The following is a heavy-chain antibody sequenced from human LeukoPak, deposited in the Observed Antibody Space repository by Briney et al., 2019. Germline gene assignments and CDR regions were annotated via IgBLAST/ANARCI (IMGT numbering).Heavy chain of an antibody. V-gene: IGHV1-2*02. CDR1: GYTFTGYY. Sequence: APVKVSCKASGYTFTGYYMHWVRQAPGQGLEWMGWINPNSGGTNYAQKFQGRVTMTRDTSISTAYLQWSSLKASDTAMYYCARPGYGSGSSPDYFDYWGQGTLVTVSS. D-gene: IGHD3-10*01. CDR3: ARPGYGSGSSPDYFDY. J-gene: IGHJ4*02. CDR2: INPNSGGT.